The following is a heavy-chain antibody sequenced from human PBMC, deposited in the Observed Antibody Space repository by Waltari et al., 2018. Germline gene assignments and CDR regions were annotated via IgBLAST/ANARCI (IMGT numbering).Heavy chain of an antibody. Sequence: QVQLVQSGAEVKKPGASVKVSCKASGYTFTSYYMHWVRQAPGQGLEWMGIINPSGGSTSYEQKCHGRVTMPRDTSTSTVYMELSSLRSEDTAVYYCARSSYSRYCFDYWGQGTLVTVSS. V-gene: IGHV1-46*01. CDR3: ARSSYSRYCFDY. J-gene: IGHJ4*02. CDR1: GYTFTSYY. CDR2: INPSGGST. D-gene: IGHD6-13*01.